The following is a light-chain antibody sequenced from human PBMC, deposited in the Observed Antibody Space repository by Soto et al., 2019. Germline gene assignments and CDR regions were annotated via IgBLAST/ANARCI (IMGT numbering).Light chain of an antibody. J-gene: IGKJ1*01. CDR3: QQYGSSGT. V-gene: IGKV3-20*01. CDR2: GAS. Sequence: EIVLSRSPRSLSLSPGERATLSCRASQSVSNNYLAWYQQKPGQAPRLLIYGASNRATGIPDRFSGSGSGTDFTLTISRLEPEDFAVYYCQQYGSSGTFGQGTKVDIK. CDR1: QSVSNNY.